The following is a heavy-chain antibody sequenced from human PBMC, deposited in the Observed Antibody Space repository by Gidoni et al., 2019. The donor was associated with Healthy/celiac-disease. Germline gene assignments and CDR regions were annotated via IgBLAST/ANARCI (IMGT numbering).Heavy chain of an antibody. Sequence: QVQLVQSGAEVKKPGSSVKVSCKASGGTFSSYAISWVRPAPGQGLEWMGGIIPIFGTANDAQKFQGRVTSNADESTSTAYMELSSLRSEDTAVYYCARSKAVYNGNAFDGMDVWGQGTTVTVSS. D-gene: IGHD1-1*01. CDR2: IIPIFGTA. J-gene: IGHJ6*02. CDR3: ARSKAVYNGNAFDGMDV. V-gene: IGHV1-69*01. CDR1: GGTFSSYA.